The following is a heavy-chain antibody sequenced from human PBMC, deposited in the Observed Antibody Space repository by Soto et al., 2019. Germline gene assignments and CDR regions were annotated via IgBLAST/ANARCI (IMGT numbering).Heavy chain of an antibody. CDR2: ISYDSKKT. J-gene: IGHJ4*02. CDR1: GFTFSTYA. Sequence: GGSLRLSCAASGFTFSTYAMGWVRQAPGKGLEWVSLISYDSKKTYYGNSVKGRFTISRDNSKNTLYLQMSSLRTEDTAVYYCATQEFRGATGTTWGQGTLVTVSS. V-gene: IGHV3-23*01. CDR3: ATQEFRGATGTT. D-gene: IGHD1-1*01.